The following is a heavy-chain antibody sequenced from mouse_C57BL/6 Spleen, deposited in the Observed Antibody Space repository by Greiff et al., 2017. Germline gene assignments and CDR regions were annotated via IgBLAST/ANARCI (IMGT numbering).Heavy chain of an antibody. CDR1: GFTFSSYA. Sequence: EVKLVESGAGLVKPGGSLKLSCAASGFTFSSYAMSWVRQTPGKRLEWVATISDGGSYTYYPDNVKGRFTIARDNAKNNLYLQMSHLTSEDTAMYYCARDRAVVAPYAMDYWGQGTSVTVSS. J-gene: IGHJ4*01. CDR3: ARDRAVVAPYAMDY. V-gene: IGHV5-4*01. D-gene: IGHD1-1*01. CDR2: ISDGGSYT.